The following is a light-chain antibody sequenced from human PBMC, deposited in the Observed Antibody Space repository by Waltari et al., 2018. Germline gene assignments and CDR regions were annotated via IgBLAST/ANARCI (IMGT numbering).Light chain of an antibody. V-gene: IGKV3-20*01. Sequence: IMLTQSPGPLSLSPGERATLSCRASQSISSYLAWYQPRPCQAPRLLIYGASTRATVIPDRFIGSGSGTDFSLTISGLEPEDSAVYYCQHHFRLPATFGQGTKVEIK. J-gene: IGKJ1*01. CDR2: GAS. CDR1: QSISSY. CDR3: QHHFRLPAT.